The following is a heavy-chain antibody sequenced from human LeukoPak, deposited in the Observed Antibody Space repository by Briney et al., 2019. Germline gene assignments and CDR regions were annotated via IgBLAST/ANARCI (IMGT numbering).Heavy chain of an antibody. Sequence: GGSLRLSCAASGFTFSSYWMSWVRQAPGKGLEWVASIGPTGSDRYHADSIKGRFTISRDNANNFLYLQMNSLRAEDTAVYYCATETNGRHYDYWGQGNLLTVSS. CDR3: ATETNGRHYDY. CDR2: IGPTGSDR. CDR1: GFTFSSYW. D-gene: IGHD1-14*01. J-gene: IGHJ4*02. V-gene: IGHV3-21*06.